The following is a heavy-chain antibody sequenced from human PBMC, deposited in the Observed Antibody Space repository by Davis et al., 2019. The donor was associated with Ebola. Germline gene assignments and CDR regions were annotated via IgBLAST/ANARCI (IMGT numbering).Heavy chain of an antibody. CDR2: IYYSGST. Sequence: MPSETLSLTCTVSGGSISSYYWSWIRQPPGKGLEWIGYIYYSGSTNYNPSLKSRVTISVDTSKNQFSLKLSSVTAADTAVYYCATGVLGDYVYYYYGMDVWGQGTTVTVSS. D-gene: IGHD4-17*01. CDR3: ATGVLGDYVYYYYGMDV. V-gene: IGHV4-59*12. CDR1: GGSISSYY. J-gene: IGHJ6*02.